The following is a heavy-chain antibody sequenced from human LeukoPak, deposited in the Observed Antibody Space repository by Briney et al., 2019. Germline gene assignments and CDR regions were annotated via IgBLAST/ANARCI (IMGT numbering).Heavy chain of an antibody. CDR2: ISYGGSNK. CDR3: ARDRSFLGVTIEYFDY. Sequence: GGSLRLSCAASGLKLGNYAMQWVRQTPGKGLEWLAGISYGGSNKFYADSVKGRFTISRDDSKNTVYLQMNSLRPEDTAVYYCARDRSFLGVTIEYFDYWGQGTLVTVSS. J-gene: IGHJ4*02. CDR1: GLKLGNYA. D-gene: IGHD2-21*02. V-gene: IGHV3-30*04.